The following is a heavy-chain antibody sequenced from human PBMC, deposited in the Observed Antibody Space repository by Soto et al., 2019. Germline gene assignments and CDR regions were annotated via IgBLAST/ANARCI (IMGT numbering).Heavy chain of an antibody. V-gene: IGHV3-53*01. Sequence: CLRLSCAASGFTVSSNYMSWVRQAPGKGLEWVSVIYSGDSTYYADSVKGRFTISRDNSKNTLYLQMNSLRAEDTAVYYCARETEGFDYWGQGTLVTVSS. CDR1: GFTVSSNY. CDR3: ARETEGFDY. J-gene: IGHJ4*02. CDR2: IYSGDST.